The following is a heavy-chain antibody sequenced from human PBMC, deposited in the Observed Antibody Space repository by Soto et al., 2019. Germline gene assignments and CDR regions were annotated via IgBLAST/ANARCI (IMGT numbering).Heavy chain of an antibody. Sequence: EVQLLESGGGLVQPGGSLRLSCAASGFTFRDYGISWVRLAPGKGLECVSAISANGGSTYYADSVQGRFTISRDNSNNTLQLQMNSLRAEDPAVYYCAKGALRVTTYFDNWGQGTLVTVSS. CDR2: ISANGGST. CDR3: AKGALRVTTYFDN. D-gene: IGHD4-17*01. V-gene: IGHV3-23*01. J-gene: IGHJ4*02. CDR1: GFTFRDYG.